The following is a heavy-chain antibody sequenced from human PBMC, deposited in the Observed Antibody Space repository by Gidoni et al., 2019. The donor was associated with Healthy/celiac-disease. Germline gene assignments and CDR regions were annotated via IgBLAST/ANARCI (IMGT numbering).Heavy chain of an antibody. Sequence: QVQLQESGPGLVKPSETLSLTCTVSGGSISSYYWSWIRQPPGKGLEWIGYIYYSGSTNYNPSLKSRVTISVDTSKNQCSLKLSSVTAADTAVYYCASTYYDSSGYYPLGYYYYGMDVWGQGTTVTVSS. CDR2: IYYSGST. J-gene: IGHJ6*02. CDR1: GGSISSYY. V-gene: IGHV4-59*01. CDR3: ASTYYDSSGYYPLGYYYYGMDV. D-gene: IGHD3-22*01.